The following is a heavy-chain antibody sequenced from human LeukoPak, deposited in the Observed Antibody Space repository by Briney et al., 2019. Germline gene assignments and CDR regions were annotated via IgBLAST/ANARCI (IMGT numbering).Heavy chain of an antibody. V-gene: IGHV1-69*13. CDR2: IIPIFGTA. CDR3: ARDRTRGGGYSSSFFDAFDI. Sequence: ASVKVSCKASGYTFTSYDISWVRQAPGQGLEWMGGIIPIFGTANYAQKFQGRVTITSDESTSTAYMELSSLRSEDTAVYYCARDRTRGGGYSSSFFDAFDIWGQGTMVTVSS. CDR1: GYTFTSYD. J-gene: IGHJ3*02. D-gene: IGHD6-6*01.